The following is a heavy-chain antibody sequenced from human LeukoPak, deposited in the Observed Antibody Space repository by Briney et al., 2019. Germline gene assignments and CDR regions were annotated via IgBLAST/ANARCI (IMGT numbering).Heavy chain of an antibody. CDR2: IIPIFGTA. D-gene: IGHD1-7*01. J-gene: IGHJ5*02. Sequence: SVKVSCKASGGTFSSYAISWVRQAPGQGLEWMGGIIPIFGTANYAQKFQGRVTITADKSTSTAYMELSSLRSEDTAVYYCAGAPTGAGYNWNSNWFDPWGQGTLVTVSS. CDR1: GGTFSSYA. CDR3: AGAPTGAGYNWNSNWFDP. V-gene: IGHV1-69*06.